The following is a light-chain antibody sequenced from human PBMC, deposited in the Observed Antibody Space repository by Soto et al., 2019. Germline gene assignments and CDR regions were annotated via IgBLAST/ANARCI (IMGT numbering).Light chain of an antibody. V-gene: IGLV2-14*01. CDR3: SSYTSSSAYV. J-gene: IGLJ1*01. CDR2: EVS. Sequence: QSALTQPASVSGSPGQSITISCTGTSSDVGGYNYVSWYQQHPGKAPKLMIYEVSNRPPGVSNRFSGSKSGNTAPLTISGLQAEDEADYYCSSYTSSSAYVFGTGTKVNVL. CDR1: SSDVGGYNY.